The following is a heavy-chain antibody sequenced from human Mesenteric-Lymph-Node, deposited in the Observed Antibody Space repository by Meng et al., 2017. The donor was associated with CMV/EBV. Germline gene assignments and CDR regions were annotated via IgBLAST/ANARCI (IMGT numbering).Heavy chain of an antibody. CDR2: IYYSGST. J-gene: IGHJ6*02. CDR3: ARGSPFDYDFWSGYYLSDYYYGMDV. Sequence: GSLRLSCAASGFTFTTYDMSWVRQAPGKGLEWIGYIYYSGSTNYNPSLKSRVTISVDTSKNQFSLKLSSVTAADTAVYYCARGSPFDYDFWSGYYLSDYYYGMDVWGQGTTVTVSS. V-gene: IGHV4-59*01. CDR1: GFTFTTYD. D-gene: IGHD3-3*01.